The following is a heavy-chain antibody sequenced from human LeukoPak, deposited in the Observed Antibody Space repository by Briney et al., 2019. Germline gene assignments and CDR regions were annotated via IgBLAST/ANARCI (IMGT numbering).Heavy chain of an antibody. D-gene: IGHD4-17*01. Sequence: SETLSLTCSGSNDSISNSLYWGWLRQPPGKVLEWIGSIYRSGSTFYNPSLKSRVTISLDTSKNQFSLKLSSVTAADTAVYFCARGTYGYYMDVWGKGTTVTVSS. CDR3: ARGTYGYYMDV. J-gene: IGHJ6*03. V-gene: IGHV4-38-2*02. CDR2: IYRSGST. CDR1: NDSISNSLY.